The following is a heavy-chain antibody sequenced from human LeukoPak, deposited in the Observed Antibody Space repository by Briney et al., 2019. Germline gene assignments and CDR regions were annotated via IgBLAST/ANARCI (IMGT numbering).Heavy chain of an antibody. D-gene: IGHD2-15*01. CDR2: IYDSGST. J-gene: IGHJ4*02. CDR3: ATLVGYCSGGSCYYGASMYYFDY. CDR1: GGSISSSSYY. Sequence: SETLSLTCTVSGGSISSSSYYWGWIRQPPGKGLEWIGSIYDSGSTYYNPSLKSRVTISVDTSKNQFSLKLSSVTAADTAVYYCATLVGYCSGGSCYYGASMYYFDYWGQGTLVTVSS. V-gene: IGHV4-39*01.